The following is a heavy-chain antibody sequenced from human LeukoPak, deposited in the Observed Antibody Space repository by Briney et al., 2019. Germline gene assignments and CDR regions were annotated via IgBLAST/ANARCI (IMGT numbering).Heavy chain of an antibody. J-gene: IGHJ4*02. CDR2: ISSGGTYV. D-gene: IGHD5-12*01. Sequence: GGSLRLSCAASGFTFSRYNVNWVRQAPGKGLEWVSSISSGGTYVDYADSVKGRFTISRDNAKNSLYLQMNSLRAEDTAVFYCARDPGYSNSPYYLDYWGQGTLVTVSS. CDR3: ARDPGYSNSPYYLDY. V-gene: IGHV3-21*01. CDR1: GFTFSRYN.